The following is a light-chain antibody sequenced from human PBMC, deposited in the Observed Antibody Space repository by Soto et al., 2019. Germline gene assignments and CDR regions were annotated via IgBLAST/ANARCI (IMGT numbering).Light chain of an antibody. Sequence: EIVLTQSPGTLSLSPGERATLSFSASQSVSSRYLAWYQQKPGQAPRLLIYGASSRATGIPDRFSGSGSGTDFTLTISRLEPEDFALYYCQQYGNSPRITFGQGTRLEI. CDR1: QSVSSRY. V-gene: IGKV3-20*01. CDR3: QQYGNSPRIT. CDR2: GAS. J-gene: IGKJ5*01.